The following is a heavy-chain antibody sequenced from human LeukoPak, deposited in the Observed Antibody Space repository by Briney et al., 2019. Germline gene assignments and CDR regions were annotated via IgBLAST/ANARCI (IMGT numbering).Heavy chain of an antibody. CDR3: ARDNKDYDFWSGYPKDTNWFDP. CDR1: GFTVSSNY. CDR2: IYSGGST. Sequence: GGSLRLSWAASGFTVSSNYMSWVRQAPGKGLEWVSVIYSGGSTYYADSVKGRFTISRDNSKNTLYLQMNSLRAEDTAVYYCARDNKDYDFWSGYPKDTNWFDPWGQGTLVTVSS. D-gene: IGHD3-3*01. J-gene: IGHJ5*02. V-gene: IGHV3-66*01.